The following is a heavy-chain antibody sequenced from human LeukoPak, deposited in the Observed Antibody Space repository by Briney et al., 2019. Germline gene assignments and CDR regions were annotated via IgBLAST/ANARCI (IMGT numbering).Heavy chain of an antibody. V-gene: IGHV3-23*01. D-gene: IGHD1-14*01. Sequence: GGSLRLSCAASGFTFSSYAMSWVRQAPGKGLEWVSSMTNSGGNTYYADSVKGRFTISSDNSKNTLYLQMNSLRAEDTAVYYCARDGEPTTSYYYYYYMDVWGKGTTVTVSS. J-gene: IGHJ6*03. CDR1: GFTFSSYA. CDR3: ARDGEPTTSYYYYYYMDV. CDR2: MTNSGGNT.